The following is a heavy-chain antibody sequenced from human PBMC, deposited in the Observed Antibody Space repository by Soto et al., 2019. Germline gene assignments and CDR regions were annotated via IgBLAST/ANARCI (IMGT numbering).Heavy chain of an antibody. V-gene: IGHV1-46*01. J-gene: IGHJ4*02. D-gene: IGHD1-1*01. Sequence: ASVKVSCKASGYTLTSFYMHWMRQAPGQGLEWMGVIDPSAGSTTHAQKFKGRVRMTRDTFTSTVFMELSSLRSEDTAVYYCARSPRPTGTTLYYFDSWGQRTLVTVSS. CDR1: GYTLTSFY. CDR2: IDPSAGST. CDR3: ARSPRPTGTTLYYFDS.